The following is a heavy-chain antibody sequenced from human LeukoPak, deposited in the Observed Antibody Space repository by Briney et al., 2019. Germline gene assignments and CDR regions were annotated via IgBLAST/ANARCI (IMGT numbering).Heavy chain of an antibody. CDR2: IYYSGST. CDR1: GSSISSYY. J-gene: IGHJ5*02. CDR3: ARIENHWFDP. Sequence: SETLSLTCTVSGSSISSYYWSWIRQPPGKGLEWIGYIYYSGSTNYNPSLKSRVTISVDTSKNQFSLKLSSVTAADTAVYYCARIENHWFDPWGQGTLVTVSS. V-gene: IGHV4-59*01.